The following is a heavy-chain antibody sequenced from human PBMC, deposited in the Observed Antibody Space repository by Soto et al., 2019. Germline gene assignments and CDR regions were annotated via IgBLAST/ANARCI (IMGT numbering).Heavy chain of an antibody. CDR1: GFTFSSYA. Sequence: PGGSLRLSCAASGFTFSSYAMSWVRQAPGKGLEWVSAISGSGGSTYHADSVKGRFTISRDNSKNTLYLQMNSLRAEDTAVYYCAKDLGHYYDSSGYYYGGYWGQGTLVTVSS. CDR3: AKDLGHYYDSSGYYYGGY. D-gene: IGHD3-22*01. CDR2: ISGSGGST. J-gene: IGHJ4*02. V-gene: IGHV3-23*01.